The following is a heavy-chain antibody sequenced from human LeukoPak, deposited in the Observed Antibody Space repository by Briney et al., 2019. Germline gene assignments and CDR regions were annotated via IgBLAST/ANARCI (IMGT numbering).Heavy chain of an antibody. CDR1: GFTFSDYY. D-gene: IGHD3-3*01. J-gene: IGHJ4*02. CDR3: ARTYDFWSGYSYYFDY. Sequence: PGGSLRLSCAASGFTFSDYYMSWIRQAPGKGLEWDSYISSSGSTIYYADSVKGRFTISRDNAKNSLYLQMNSLRAEDTAVYYCARTYDFWSGYSYYFDYWGQGTLVTVSS. V-gene: IGHV3-11*04. CDR2: ISSSGSTI.